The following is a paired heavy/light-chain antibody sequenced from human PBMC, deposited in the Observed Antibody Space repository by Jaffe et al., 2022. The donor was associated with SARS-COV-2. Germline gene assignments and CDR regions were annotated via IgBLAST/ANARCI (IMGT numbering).Light chain of an antibody. CDR2: LGS. CDR3: MQALQTPLT. Sequence: DIVMTQSPLSLPVTPGEPASISCRSSQSLLHSNGYNYLDWYLQKPGQSPQLLIYLGSNRASGVPDRFSGSGSGTDFTLKISRVEAEDVGVYYCMQALQTPLTFGQGTRLEIK. CDR1: QSLLHSNGYNY. J-gene: IGKJ5*01. V-gene: IGKV2-28*01.
Heavy chain of an antibody. D-gene: IGHD6-13*01. Sequence: EVQLVESGGGLVQPGRSLRLSCAASGFTFDDYAMHWVRQAPGKGLEWVSGISWNSGSIGYADSVKGRFTISRDNAKNSLYLQMNSLRAEDTALYYCAKEGSIAAAVAPGGGMDVWGQGTTVTVSS. V-gene: IGHV3-9*01. CDR1: GFTFDDYA. CDR3: AKEGSIAAAVAPGGGMDV. CDR2: ISWNSGSI. J-gene: IGHJ6*02.